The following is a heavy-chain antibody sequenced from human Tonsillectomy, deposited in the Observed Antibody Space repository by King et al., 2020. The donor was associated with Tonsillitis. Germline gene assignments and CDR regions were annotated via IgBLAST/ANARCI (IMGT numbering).Heavy chain of an antibody. Sequence: VQLVESGGGLVQPGGSLRLSCAASGFTVSSNYMSWVRQAPGKGLEWVSVIYSGGSTYYADSVKGRFTISRDNSKNTLYLQMNSLRAEDTAVYYCARGIAAAGTPKNWRELDYWGQGTLVTVSS. J-gene: IGHJ4*02. CDR2: IYSGGST. CDR3: ARGIAAAGTPKNWRELDY. CDR1: GFTVSSNY. V-gene: IGHV3-66*01. D-gene: IGHD6-13*01.